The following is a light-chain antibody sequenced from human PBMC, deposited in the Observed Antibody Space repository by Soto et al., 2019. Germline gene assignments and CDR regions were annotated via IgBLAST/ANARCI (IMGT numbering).Light chain of an antibody. J-gene: IGKJ1*01. Sequence: EVVMTQSPATLSVSPAERASLSCTASQSVSSSLAWYQQKPGQAHRLLTYGSYTRAAGIQARFSGGGSGTEFTLTIRSLQSEDLATYYCKQYNNWPRTFGQGTKVDI. V-gene: IGKV3-15*01. CDR2: GSY. CDR3: KQYNNWPRT. CDR1: QSVSSS.